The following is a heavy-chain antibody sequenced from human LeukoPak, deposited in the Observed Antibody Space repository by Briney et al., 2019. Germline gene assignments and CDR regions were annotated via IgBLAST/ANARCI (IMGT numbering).Heavy chain of an antibody. CDR1: GGSISSYY. CDR3: ARDSGTTGEVKFDP. D-gene: IGHD3-10*01. V-gene: IGHV4-4*07. Sequence: SETLSLTCTVSGGSISSYYWTWIRQPAGKELEWIGRIYTSGSTTYNPSLKSRVTMSVDTSKNQFSLKVTSVTAADTAVYYCARDSGTTGEVKFDPWGQGTLVTVSS. J-gene: IGHJ5*02. CDR2: IYTSGST.